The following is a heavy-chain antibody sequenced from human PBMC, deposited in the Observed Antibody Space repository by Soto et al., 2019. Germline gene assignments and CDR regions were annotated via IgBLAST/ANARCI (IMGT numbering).Heavy chain of an antibody. CDR2: ISYDGSNK. CDR1: GFPFSSYC. D-gene: IGHD6-6*01. V-gene: IGHV3-30*18. CDR3: AKVSWQLAY. Sequence: PGGSLRLSSAASGFPFSSYCMHWVRQAPGKGLEWVAVISYDGSNKYYADSVKGRFTISRDNSKNTLYLQMNSLRAEDTAVYYCAKVSWQLAYWGQGTLVTVSS. J-gene: IGHJ4*02.